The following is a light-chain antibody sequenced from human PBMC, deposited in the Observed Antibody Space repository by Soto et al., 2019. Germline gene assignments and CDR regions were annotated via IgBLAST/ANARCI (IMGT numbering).Light chain of an antibody. J-gene: IGLJ3*02. Sequence: QPVLTQSPSASASLGASVKLTCTLNNGHSSYAVAWHQQQPEKGPRYLMKLNSDGSHTKGDGIPDRFSGSSSGAERYLTISSLQSEDEADYYCQTWGTGMVFGGGTKLTVL. CDR2: LNSDGSH. CDR1: NGHSSYA. V-gene: IGLV4-69*01. CDR3: QTWGTGMV.